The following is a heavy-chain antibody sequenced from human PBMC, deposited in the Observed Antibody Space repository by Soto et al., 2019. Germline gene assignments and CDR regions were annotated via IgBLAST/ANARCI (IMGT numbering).Heavy chain of an antibody. V-gene: IGHV1-69*12. Sequence: QVQLVQSGAEVKKPGSSVKVSCKASGDTFSNYAISWVRQAPGQGLEWMGGIVPIFGTTYYAQKFQGRVTIIADDSTTTAYLELSSLRSEDTAMYYCARVEAVAGIYNYHGLDVWGQGTAVSVSS. CDR3: ARVEAVAGIYNYHGLDV. CDR2: IVPIFGTT. D-gene: IGHD6-19*01. J-gene: IGHJ6*02. CDR1: GDTFSNYA.